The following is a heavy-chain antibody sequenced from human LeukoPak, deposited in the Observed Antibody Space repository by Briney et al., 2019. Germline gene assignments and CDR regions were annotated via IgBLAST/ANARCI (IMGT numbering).Heavy chain of an antibody. D-gene: IGHD3-10*01. CDR1: GYTFTDYY. Sequence: ASVKVSCKTSGYTFTDYYIHWVRQAPGQGLEWMGWINPNSGGTNFAQKFQGRVAMTRDTSISTAYMELSRLRSDDMAVYYCARAYGSGSYYSYYYYGMDVWGQGTTVTVSS. J-gene: IGHJ6*02. CDR3: ARAYGSGSYYSYYYYGMDV. V-gene: IGHV1-2*02. CDR2: INPNSGGT.